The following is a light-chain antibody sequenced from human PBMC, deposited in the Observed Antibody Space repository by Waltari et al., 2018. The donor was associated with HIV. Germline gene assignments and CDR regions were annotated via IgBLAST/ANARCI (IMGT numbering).Light chain of an antibody. CDR3: QQYYNTPIT. Sequence: DIVMTQSPDSLAVSLGERATINCKSSQSVLYSSNNKNYLAWYQQKPGQPPKLLIYWASTRESVVPDRFSGSGSGTDFTLTISCLQAEDVAVYSCQQYYNTPITFGQGTRLEIK. V-gene: IGKV4-1*01. J-gene: IGKJ5*01. CDR1: QSVLYSSNNKNY. CDR2: WAS.